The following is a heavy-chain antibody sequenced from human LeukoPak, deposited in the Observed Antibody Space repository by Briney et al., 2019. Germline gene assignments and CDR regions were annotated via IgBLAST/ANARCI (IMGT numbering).Heavy chain of an antibody. CDR3: ARLGDGYNSHFQH. Sequence: GESLSISCKGSGYSFTSYWISWVRQMPGKGLGWIGSIDPSDSYTNYSPSFQGHVTISADKSISTAYLQWSSLKASDTAIYYCARLGDGYNSHFQHWGQGTLVTVSS. J-gene: IGHJ1*01. V-gene: IGHV5-10-1*01. CDR2: IDPSDSYT. D-gene: IGHD5-24*01. CDR1: GYSFTSYW.